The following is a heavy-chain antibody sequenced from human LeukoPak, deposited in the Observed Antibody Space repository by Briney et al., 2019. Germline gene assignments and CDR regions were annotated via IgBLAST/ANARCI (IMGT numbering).Heavy chain of an antibody. CDR1: GGTFTSYD. D-gene: IGHD5-18*01. CDR2: MNPNSGNT. V-gene: IGHV1-8*01. J-gene: IGHJ4*02. Sequence: ASVKVSCKASGGTFTSYDINWVRQATGQGLEWMGWMNPNSGNTGYAQKFQGRVTMTRNTSISTAYMELSSLRSEDTAVYYCARRRGYSYGPPLSYWGQGTLVTVSS. CDR3: ARRRGYSYGPPLSY.